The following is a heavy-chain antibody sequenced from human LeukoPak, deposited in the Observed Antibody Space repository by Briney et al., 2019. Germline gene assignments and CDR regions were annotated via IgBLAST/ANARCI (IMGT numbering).Heavy chain of an antibody. Sequence: GGSLRLSCAASGFTFSDYYMSWIRQAPGKGLEWVSAISWNSDTVHYADSVKGRFTISRDNAKNSLYLQMNSLRAEDTALYYCAKGFIAISPGNGGRIAARLEGYYYGMDVWGQGTTVTVSS. CDR1: GFTFSDYY. D-gene: IGHD6-6*01. V-gene: IGHV3-9*01. J-gene: IGHJ6*02. CDR3: AKGFIAISPGNGGRIAARLEGYYYGMDV. CDR2: ISWNSDTV.